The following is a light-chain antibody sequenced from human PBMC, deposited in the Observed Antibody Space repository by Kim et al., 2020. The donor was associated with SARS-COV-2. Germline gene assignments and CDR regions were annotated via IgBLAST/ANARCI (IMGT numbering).Light chain of an antibody. J-gene: IGKJ1*01. Sequence: SPGARATLSCRASQSVTSSYLAWYQQKPGQAPSLVMYGASSRATGIPDRFSGSGSGTDFTLTISRLEPEDFAMYYCQQYGSSPRTFGQGTKVDIK. CDR1: QSVTSSY. V-gene: IGKV3-20*01. CDR2: GAS. CDR3: QQYGSSPRT.